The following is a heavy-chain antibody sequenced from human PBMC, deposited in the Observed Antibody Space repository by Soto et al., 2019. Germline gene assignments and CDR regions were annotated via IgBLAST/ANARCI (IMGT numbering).Heavy chain of an antibody. CDR1: GFSLSNDRMG. D-gene: IGHD2-2*02. J-gene: IGHJ4*02. CDR2: IFSNDEK. Sequence: QVTLKESGPVLVNPTETLTLTCTVSGFSLSNDRMGVSWIRQPPGKALEWLAHIFSNDEKSYSTSMRTRLSISKDTSKSQVVLTMTNVDPVDTATYYCARSFCSTTKCYIAYFDYWGQGTLVTVSS. V-gene: IGHV2-26*01. CDR3: ARSFCSTTKCYIAYFDY.